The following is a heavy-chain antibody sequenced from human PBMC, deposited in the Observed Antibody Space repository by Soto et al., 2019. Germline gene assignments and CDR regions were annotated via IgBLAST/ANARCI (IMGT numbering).Heavy chain of an antibody. CDR2: IWYDGSNK. CDR3: AAGRAGYYGMDV. Sequence: GGSLRLSCAASGFTFSSYGMHWVCQAPGKGLEWVAVIWYDGSNKYYADSVKGRFTISRDNSKNTLYLQMNSLRAEDTAVYYCAAGRAGYYGMDVWGQGTTVTVSS. D-gene: IGHD3-10*01. J-gene: IGHJ6*02. V-gene: IGHV3-33*01. CDR1: GFTFSSYG.